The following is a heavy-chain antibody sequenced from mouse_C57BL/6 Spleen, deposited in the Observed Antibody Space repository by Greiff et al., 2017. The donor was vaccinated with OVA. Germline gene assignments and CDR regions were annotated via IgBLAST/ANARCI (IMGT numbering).Heavy chain of an antibody. CDR3: ARSRGVTGGYYFDY. Sequence: QVQLQQPGAELVMPGASVKLSCKASGYTFTSYWMHWVKQRPGQGLEWIGEIDPSDSYTNYNQKFKGKSTLTVDKSSSTAYMQLSSLTSEDSAVYYCARSRGVTGGYYFDYWGQGTTLTVSS. J-gene: IGHJ2*01. V-gene: IGHV1-69*01. CDR2: IDPSDSYT. D-gene: IGHD2-2*01. CDR1: GYTFTSYW.